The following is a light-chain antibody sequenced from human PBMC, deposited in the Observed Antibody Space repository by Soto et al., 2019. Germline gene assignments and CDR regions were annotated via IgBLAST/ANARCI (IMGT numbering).Light chain of an antibody. CDR2: GAS. CDR3: QQLRSYPST. V-gene: IGKV1-9*01. CDR1: QDINIY. Sequence: IQVTQSPSSLSASVGDRVTITCRASQDINIYLAWYQQKPGKAPTLLIYGASTLQSGVPSRFSGSGFGTDFTLTISSLHAEDFASYYCQQLRSYPSTFGGGTKVEMK. J-gene: IGKJ4*01.